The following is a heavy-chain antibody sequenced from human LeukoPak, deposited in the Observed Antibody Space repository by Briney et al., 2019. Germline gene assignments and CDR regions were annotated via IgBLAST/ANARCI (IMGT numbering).Heavy chain of an antibody. Sequence: GGALRVSWAASGFTFSRYAMSWVRQAPGKGLEVLSAIRDSGGTTYYADAVKGRFTISRDNSTNALYLQMTSLRGEDTAVYYCATDRTVYEIWGQGTLVTASS. D-gene: IGHD2-8*01. J-gene: IGHJ4*02. CDR2: IRDSGGTT. CDR1: GFTFSRYA. CDR3: ATDRTVYEI. V-gene: IGHV3-23*01.